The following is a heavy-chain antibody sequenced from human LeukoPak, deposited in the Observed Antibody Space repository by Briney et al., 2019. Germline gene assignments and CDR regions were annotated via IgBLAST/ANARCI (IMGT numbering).Heavy chain of an antibody. CDR1: GFTVSDHY. CDR3: ARLRRIWNDVEMVDY. CDR2: LSSSGITI. V-gene: IGHV3-11*01. J-gene: IGHJ4*02. D-gene: IGHD1-1*01. Sequence: GGSLRLSCAASGFTVSDHYMSWIRQAPGKGLEWVSYLSSSGITIEYADSVKGRFTISRDNANNSLYLQMNSLSPEYTAVYYCARLRRIWNDVEMVDYWGQGTLVTVSS.